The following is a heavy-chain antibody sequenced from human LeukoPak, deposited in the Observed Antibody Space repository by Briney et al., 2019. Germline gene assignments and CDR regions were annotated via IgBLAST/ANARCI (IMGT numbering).Heavy chain of an antibody. Sequence: SETLSLTCTVSGGSISSYYWSWIRQPAGKGLEWIGRIYTSGSTNYNPSLKSRVTMSVDTSKNQFSLKLSSVTAADTAVYYCARECSSSWDPSFDYWGQGTLVTVSS. CDR1: GGSISSYY. CDR3: ARECSSSWDPSFDY. D-gene: IGHD6-13*01. CDR2: IYTSGST. J-gene: IGHJ4*02. V-gene: IGHV4-4*07.